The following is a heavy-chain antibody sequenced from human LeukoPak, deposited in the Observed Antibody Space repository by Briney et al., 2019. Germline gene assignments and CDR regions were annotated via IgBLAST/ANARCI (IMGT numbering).Heavy chain of an antibody. J-gene: IGHJ6*02. CDR1: GFTFSSYS. D-gene: IGHD5-12*01. CDR2: ISSSSSYI. CDR3: ARDIPRYGGYYNYYGMDV. V-gene: IGHV3-21*01. Sequence: GGSLRLSCAASGFTFSSYSMNWVRQAPGKGLEWVSSISSSSSYIYYADSVKGRFTISRDNAKNSLYLQMNSLRAEDTAVYYCARDIPRYGGYYNYYGMDVWGQGTTVTVSS.